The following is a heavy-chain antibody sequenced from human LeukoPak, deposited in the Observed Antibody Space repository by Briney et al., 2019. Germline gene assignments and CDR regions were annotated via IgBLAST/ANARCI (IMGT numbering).Heavy chain of an antibody. Sequence: ASVKVSCKASGYTFTSYYMHCVRQAPGQGLECMGIINLSGGSTSYAQKFQGRVTMTRDMSTSTVYMELSSLRSGDTAVYYCARDLRSGYDFYYYYYMDVWGKGTTVTVSS. CDR3: ARDLRSGYDFYYYYYMDV. CDR2: INLSGGST. CDR1: GYTFTSYY. V-gene: IGHV1-46*01. J-gene: IGHJ6*03. D-gene: IGHD5-12*01.